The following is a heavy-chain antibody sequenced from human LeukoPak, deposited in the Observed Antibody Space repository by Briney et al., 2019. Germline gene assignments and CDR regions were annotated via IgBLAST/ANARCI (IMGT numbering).Heavy chain of an antibody. V-gene: IGHV3-20*04. CDR2: INWNGGST. CDR3: ARVGTGDYYYYMDV. J-gene: IGHJ6*03. D-gene: IGHD6-13*01. CDR1: GFTFDVYG. Sequence: GGSLRLSCAASGFTFDVYGMSWVRQAPGKGLEWVSGINWNGGSTGYADSVKGRYTISRDNAKNSLYLQMNSLRAEDTALYYCARVGTGDYYYYMDVWGKGTTVTVSS.